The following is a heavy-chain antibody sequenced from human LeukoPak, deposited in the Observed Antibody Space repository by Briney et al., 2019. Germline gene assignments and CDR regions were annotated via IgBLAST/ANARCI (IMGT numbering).Heavy chain of an antibody. D-gene: IGHD5-18*01. CDR3: ARMDAYIFGYADS. CDR1: GGSISSTTYY. CDR2: ISYSGST. Sequence: SETLSLTCTVSGGSISSTTYYWGWIRQPPGKGLEWAGSISYSGSTYYNPSLKSRVIIFLETSKNQFSLKLSSVTAADTAVYYCARMDAYIFGYADSCGQGTLVTVSS. J-gene: IGHJ4*02. V-gene: IGHV4-39*01.